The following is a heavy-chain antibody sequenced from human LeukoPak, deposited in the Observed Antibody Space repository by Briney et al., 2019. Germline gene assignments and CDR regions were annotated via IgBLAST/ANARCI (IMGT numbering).Heavy chain of an antibody. Sequence: GGSLRLSCAASGFPLSSYAMTWVCHALETGVGRVSSICGAGATAYHADSLKDRVNSYRDNAKNTVYLEISILIAEDTAVDYCARSFRPFNSASWFLSFDSWGPGTLVTVSS. CDR3: ARSFRPFNSASWFLSFDS. CDR2: ICGAGATA. V-gene: IGHV3-23*01. D-gene: IGHD6-13*01. J-gene: IGHJ4*02. CDR1: GFPLSSYA.